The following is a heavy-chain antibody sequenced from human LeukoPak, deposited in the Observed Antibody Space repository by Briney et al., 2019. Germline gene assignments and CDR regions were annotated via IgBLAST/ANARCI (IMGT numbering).Heavy chain of an antibody. CDR2: IYSDGST. Sequence: GGSLRLSCAASWFTVSSNYMSWVRQAPGKGPEWVSVIYSDGSTYYADSVKGRFTISRDTSKNTLYLQMNSLRTVDTDVYYCARDLAAAGTYPHYWGQGTLVSVSS. CDR3: ARDLAAAGTYPHY. D-gene: IGHD6-13*01. CDR1: WFTVSSNY. V-gene: IGHV3-53*01. J-gene: IGHJ4*02.